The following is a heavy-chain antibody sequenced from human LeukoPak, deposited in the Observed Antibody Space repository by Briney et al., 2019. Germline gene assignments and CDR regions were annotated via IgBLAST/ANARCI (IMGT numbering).Heavy chain of an antibody. Sequence: SETLSLTCTVSGGSISSYYWSWIRQPPGKGLEWIGEINHSGSTNYNPSLKSRVTISVDTSKNQFSLKLSSVTAADTAVYYCARESFHIVVVPAANYGMDVWGQGTTVTVSS. CDR3: ARESFHIVVVPAANYGMDV. J-gene: IGHJ6*02. V-gene: IGHV4-34*01. CDR2: INHSGST. CDR1: GGSISSYY. D-gene: IGHD2-2*01.